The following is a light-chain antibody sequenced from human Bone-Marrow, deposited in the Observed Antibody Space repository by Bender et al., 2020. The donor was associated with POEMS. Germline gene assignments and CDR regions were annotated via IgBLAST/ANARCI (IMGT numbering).Light chain of an antibody. CDR1: ELPRQF. Sequence: SSDLTQPPSVSVSPGQTARITCSGDELPRQFTYWFQQKPGQAPVLVMYKDVERPSGIPERFAGSSSGTTVTLTISAVQAEDEADYYCQSADSSGTVVVFGGGTKLTVL. CDR3: QSADSSGTVVV. J-gene: IGLJ2*01. V-gene: IGLV3-25*03. CDR2: KDV.